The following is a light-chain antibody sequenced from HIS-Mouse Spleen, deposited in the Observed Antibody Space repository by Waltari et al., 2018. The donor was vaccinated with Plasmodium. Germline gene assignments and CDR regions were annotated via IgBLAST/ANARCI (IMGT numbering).Light chain of an antibody. CDR3: QVWDSSSDHPV. CDR2: ADS. CDR1: TIGSKS. V-gene: IGLV3-21*02. J-gene: IGLJ2*01. Sequence: SYVLTQPPSVSVAPGQTARITCGGNTIGSKSVHWYQQKPGPAPVLVVYADSDRPSGIPERFSGSNSGNTATLTISRVEAGDEADYYCQVWDSSSDHPVFGGGTKLTVL.